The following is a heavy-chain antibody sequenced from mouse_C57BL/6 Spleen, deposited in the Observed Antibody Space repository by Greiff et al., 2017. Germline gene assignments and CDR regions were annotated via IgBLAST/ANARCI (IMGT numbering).Heavy chain of an antibody. CDR3: ARNYDYGSRVFDY. CDR2: ILPNSGST. CDR1: GYTFTSYW. Sequence: QVQLKESGAELVKPGASVKLSCKASGYTFTSYWMHWVKQRPGQGLEWIGMILPNSGSTNYNEKFKSKATLTVDKSSSTAYMQLSSLTSEDSAVYYCARNYDYGSRVFDYWGQGTTLTVSS. D-gene: IGHD1-1*01. J-gene: IGHJ2*01. V-gene: IGHV1-64*01.